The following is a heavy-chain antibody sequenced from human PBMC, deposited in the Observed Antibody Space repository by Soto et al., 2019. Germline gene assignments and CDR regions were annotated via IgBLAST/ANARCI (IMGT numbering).Heavy chain of an antibody. CDR1: GFSLSTSGMG. CDR3: AHRSYYTSGRQFAY. CDR2: IYWDDEK. D-gene: IGHD3-10*01. V-gene: IGHV2-5*02. Sequence: QITLKESGPTLVKSTQTLTLTCTFSGFSLSTSGMGVGWIRQPPGKALEWLAVIYWDDEKRYRPSLKSRLTVTKDTSKNQVVLTMTNMDPVDTATYYCAHRSYYTSGRQFAYWGQGTLVTVSS. J-gene: IGHJ4*02.